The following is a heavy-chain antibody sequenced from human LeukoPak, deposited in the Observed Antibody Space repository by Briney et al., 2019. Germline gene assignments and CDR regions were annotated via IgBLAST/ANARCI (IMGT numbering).Heavy chain of an antibody. CDR1: GDNVSSNTAT. CDR3: ARDLPLEYSSGWHNWFDP. V-gene: IGHV6-1*01. J-gene: IGHJ5*02. CDR2: TYYRSKWYN. D-gene: IGHD6-19*01. Sequence: SQTLSLTCVISGDNVSSNTATWNWIRQSPSRGLEWLGRTYYRSKWYNDYAVSVKSRITINPDTSKNQFSLQLNSVTPEDTAVYYCARDLPLEYSSGWHNWFDPWGQGTLVTVSS.